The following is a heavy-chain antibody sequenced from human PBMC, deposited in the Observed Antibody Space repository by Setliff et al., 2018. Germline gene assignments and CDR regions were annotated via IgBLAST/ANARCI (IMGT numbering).Heavy chain of an antibody. D-gene: IGHD3-10*01. CDR2: VYYSGYT. V-gene: IGHV4-39*07. Sequence: SETLSLTCNVSGGSVSSTSHYWGWIRQPPGKGMAWIGSVYYSGYTYYNPSLQSRVTISVDMSKNQFSMKLTSVTAADTAVYYCARGGVFGAFDFWGQGTMVTVSS. CDR1: GGSVSSTSHY. J-gene: IGHJ3*01. CDR3: ARGGVFGAFDF.